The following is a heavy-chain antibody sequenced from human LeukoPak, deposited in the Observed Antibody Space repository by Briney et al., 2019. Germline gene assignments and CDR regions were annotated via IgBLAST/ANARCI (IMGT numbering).Heavy chain of an antibody. CDR2: ISGSGVTT. D-gene: IGHD3-10*01. V-gene: IGHV3-23*01. J-gene: IGHJ4*02. CDR3: AKGRDYYLVGFFDY. Sequence: PGGSLRLSCAASGFTFSSYAMSWVRQAPGKGLEWVSAISGSGVTTYYADSVKGRFTISRDNFKNTLYLQMNSLRAEDTALYYCAKGRDYYLVGFFDYWGQGTLVTVSS. CDR1: GFTFSSYA.